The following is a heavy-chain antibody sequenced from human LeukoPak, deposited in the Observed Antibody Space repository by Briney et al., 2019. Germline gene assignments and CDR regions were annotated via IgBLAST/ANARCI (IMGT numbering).Heavy chain of an antibody. Sequence: PSETLSLTCTVSGGSISSYYWSWIRQPPGKGLEWIGYIYYSGSTNYNPSLKSRVTISVDTSKNQFSLKLTSVTAADTAVYYCARLELGASYYFDFWGQGTLVTVSS. V-gene: IGHV4-59*08. CDR1: GGSISSYY. J-gene: IGHJ4*02. D-gene: IGHD1-26*01. CDR2: IYYSGST. CDR3: ARLELGASYYFDF.